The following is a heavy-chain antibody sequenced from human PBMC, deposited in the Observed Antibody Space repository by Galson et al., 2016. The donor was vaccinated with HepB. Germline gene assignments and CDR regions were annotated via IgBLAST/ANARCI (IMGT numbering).Heavy chain of an antibody. CDR1: GFTLTSNP. Sequence: SLRLSCAASGFTLTSNPMHWVRQAPVRGLEWVALISNDGSNKQYADSVEGRFTISRDTSDNTLYLQMNSLRAEDTALYYCARERGSSGAAGWFDPWGQGTLVTVSS. V-gene: IGHV3-30*04. J-gene: IGHJ5*02. D-gene: IGHD6-6*01. CDR3: ARERGSSGAAGWFDP. CDR2: ISNDGSNK.